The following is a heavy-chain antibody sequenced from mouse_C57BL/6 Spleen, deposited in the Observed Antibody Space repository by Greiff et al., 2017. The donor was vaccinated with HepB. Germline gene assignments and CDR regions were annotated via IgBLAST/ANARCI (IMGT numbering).Heavy chain of an antibody. J-gene: IGHJ4*01. D-gene: IGHD2-5*01. CDR2: IDPANGNT. CDR3: ARKPDSNYWAMDY. Sequence: DVKLQESVAELVRPGASVKLSCTASGFNIKNTYMHWVKQRPEQGLEWIGRIDPANGNTKYAPKFQGKATITADTSSNTAYLQLSSLTSEDTAIYYCARKPDSNYWAMDYWGQGTSVTVSS. CDR1: GFNIKNTY. V-gene: IGHV14-3*01.